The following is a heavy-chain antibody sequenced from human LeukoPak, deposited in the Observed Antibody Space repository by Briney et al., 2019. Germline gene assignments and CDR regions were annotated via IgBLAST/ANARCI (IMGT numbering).Heavy chain of an antibody. CDR1: GYTFTGYY. CDR3: VRVLWFGLYYYYYGMDV. CDR2: INPNSGGT. D-gene: IGHD3-10*01. Sequence: ASVKVSCKASGYTFTGYYIHWVRQAPGQGLEWMGWINPNSGGTNYAQKFQGRVTMTRDTSISTAYMELSRLRSDDTAVYYCVRVLWFGLYYYYYGMDVWGQGTTVTVSS. V-gene: IGHV1-2*02. J-gene: IGHJ6*02.